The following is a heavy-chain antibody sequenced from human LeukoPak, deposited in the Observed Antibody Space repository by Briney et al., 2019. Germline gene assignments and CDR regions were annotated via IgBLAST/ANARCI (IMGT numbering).Heavy chain of an antibody. CDR2: MNPNSGNT. V-gene: IGHV1-8*01. CDR3: ARGLDCSGGSCYPPDY. D-gene: IGHD2-15*01. Sequence: GASVKVSCKASGYTFTSYDINWARQATGQGLEWMGWMNPNSGNTGYAQKFQGRVTMTRNTSISTAYMELSSLRSEDTAVYYCARGLDCSGGSCYPPDYWGQGTLVTVSS. J-gene: IGHJ4*02. CDR1: GYTFTSYD.